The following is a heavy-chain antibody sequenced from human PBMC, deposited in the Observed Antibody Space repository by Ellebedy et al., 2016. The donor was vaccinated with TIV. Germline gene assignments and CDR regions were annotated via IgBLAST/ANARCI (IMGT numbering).Heavy chain of an antibody. CDR3: ARDPQYYFDY. CDR2: ITSSRSDI. V-gene: IGHV3-21*01. Sequence: PGGSLRLSCAASGFTFSSYTMSWVRQAPGQGLEWVSSITSSRSDIYYADSVKGRFTISRDNAKNSLYLQMNTLRAEDTAVYYCARDPQYYFDYWGQGTLVTVSS. J-gene: IGHJ4*02. CDR1: GFTFSSYT.